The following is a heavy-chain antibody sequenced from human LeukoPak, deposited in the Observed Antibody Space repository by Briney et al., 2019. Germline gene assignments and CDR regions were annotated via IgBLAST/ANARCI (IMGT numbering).Heavy chain of an antibody. CDR2: IYYSGST. CDR1: GGSISSSSYY. Sequence: PSETLSLTCTVSGGSISSSSYYWGWIRQPPGKGLEWIGSIYYSGSTYYNPSLKSRVTISVDTSKNQFSLKLSSVTAADTAVYYCVRLTTIFGVVINPNYFDYWGQGTLVTVSS. CDR3: VRLTTIFGVVINPNYFDY. J-gene: IGHJ4*02. V-gene: IGHV4-39*01. D-gene: IGHD3-3*01.